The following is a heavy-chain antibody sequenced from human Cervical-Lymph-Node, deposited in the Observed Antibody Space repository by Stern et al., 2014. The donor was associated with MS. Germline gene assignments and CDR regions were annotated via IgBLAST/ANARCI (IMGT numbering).Heavy chain of an antibody. J-gene: IGHJ4*02. V-gene: IGHV7-4-1*02. Sequence: VQLVQSGSELKKPGASVKVSCQASGYRFTHFALNWVRHAPGQGLQWMGWSNTNTGNPSYAQAFTGRFVFALDTSVSTAYLQISSLKAEDTAGYYCARDPHDYGDRFDYWGQGTLVTVSS. CDR2: SNTNTGNP. D-gene: IGHD4-17*01. CDR1: GYRFTHFA. CDR3: ARDPHDYGDRFDY.